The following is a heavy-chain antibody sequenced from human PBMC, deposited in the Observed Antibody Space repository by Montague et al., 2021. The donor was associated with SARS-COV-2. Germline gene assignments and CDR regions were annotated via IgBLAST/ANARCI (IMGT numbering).Heavy chain of an antibody. CDR2: MSYSGSA. J-gene: IGHJ3*01. CDR1: GATISSDY. CDR3: ARTSDPSNFDSTGYCGAFDV. D-gene: IGHD3-22*01. V-gene: IGHV4-59*01. Sequence: SETRSLTCTVSGATISSDYWSWIRQSPGKGLEWIGYMSYSGSATYNPSLESRVAISRDTSKNQFSLTLIPATAADTAIYYCARTSDPSNFDSTGYCGAFDVWGQGTTVIVSS.